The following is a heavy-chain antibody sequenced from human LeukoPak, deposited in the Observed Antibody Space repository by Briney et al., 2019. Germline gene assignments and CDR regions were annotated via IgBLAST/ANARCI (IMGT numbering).Heavy chain of an antibody. J-gene: IGHJ5*02. D-gene: IGHD3-22*01. Sequence: SETLSLTCTVSGGSISSGDYYWRWIRQPPGKGLEWVGYMYYSGSTYYNPSLKSRITISVYTSKNQFSLKLSSVTAADTAVYYCARPYYYDSRIDPWGQGTLVTVSS. CDR3: ARPYYYDSRIDP. V-gene: IGHV4-30-4*01. CDR2: MYYSGST. CDR1: GGSISSGDYY.